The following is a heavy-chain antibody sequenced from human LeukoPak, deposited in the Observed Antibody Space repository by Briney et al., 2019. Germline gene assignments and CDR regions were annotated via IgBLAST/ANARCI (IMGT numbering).Heavy chain of an antibody. CDR2: IKQDGSER. D-gene: IGHD5-18*01. V-gene: IGHV3-7*01. CDR3: ARGIQLWLQYYYYYYMDV. J-gene: IGHJ6*03. CDR1: GFTFSSSW. Sequence: PGGSLRLSCAASGFTFSSSWMSWVRQAPGKGLEWVANIKQDGSERSYVDSVKGRFTISRDNAKNLLYLQMNSLRAEDTAVYYCARGIQLWLQYYYYYYMDVWGKGTTVTVSS.